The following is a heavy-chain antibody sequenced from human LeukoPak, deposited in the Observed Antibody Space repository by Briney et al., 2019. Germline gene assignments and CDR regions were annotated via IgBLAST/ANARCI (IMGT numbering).Heavy chain of an antibody. D-gene: IGHD3-22*01. Sequence: ASVKVSCKAYGYNFATSGIGWVRQAPGQGLEWMGWISAYNGNTNYAQKLQGRVTMTTDTSTSTAYMELRSLRSDDTAVYYCARGRGYYDSSGYYYDGYFQHWGQGTLVTVSS. CDR1: GYNFATSG. V-gene: IGHV1-18*01. CDR2: ISAYNGNT. J-gene: IGHJ1*01. CDR3: ARGRGYYDSSGYYYDGYFQH.